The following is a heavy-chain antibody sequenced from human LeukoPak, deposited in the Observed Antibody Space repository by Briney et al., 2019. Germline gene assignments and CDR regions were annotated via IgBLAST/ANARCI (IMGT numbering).Heavy chain of an antibody. D-gene: IGHD3-16*02. CDR1: GFTVSSNY. V-gene: IGHV3-53*01. J-gene: IGHJ4*02. CDR2: IYSDGST. CDR3: ARVQSWTFGGVIVPPDFDY. Sequence: GGSLRLSCAASGFTVSSNYMSWVRQAPGKGLEWVSVIYSDGSTYYADSVKGRFTISRDNSKNTLYLQMNSLRAEDTAVYYCARVQSWTFGGVIVPPDFDYWGQGTLVTVSS.